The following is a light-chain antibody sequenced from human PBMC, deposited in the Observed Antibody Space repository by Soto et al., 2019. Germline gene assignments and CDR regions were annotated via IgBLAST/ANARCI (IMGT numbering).Light chain of an antibody. CDR3: LQHNNWPFT. J-gene: IGKJ2*01. CDR2: GAS. V-gene: IGKV3-15*01. CDR1: QSVGSS. Sequence: EIVMTQSPATLSVSPGERATLSCRASQSVGSSLAWYQQKPGQAPRLLIYGASTRATGIPARFSGSGSGTEFTLSITSLQSEGFAVYYCLQHNNWPFTFGQGAKLEIK.